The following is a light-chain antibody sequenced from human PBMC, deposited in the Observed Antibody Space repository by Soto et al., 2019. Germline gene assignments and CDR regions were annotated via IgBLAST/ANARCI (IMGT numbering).Light chain of an antibody. CDR2: DAS. CDR3: QQYDNLPLS. CDR1: QDITNY. V-gene: IGKV1-33*01. Sequence: DIQMTQSPSSLSASVGDRVTITCQASQDITNYLNWYQQKPGKAPNLLISDASILEIGVPSRFSGSGSGTDFTFTISSLQPEDFATYFCQQYDNLPLSFGGGTKLEIK. J-gene: IGKJ4*01.